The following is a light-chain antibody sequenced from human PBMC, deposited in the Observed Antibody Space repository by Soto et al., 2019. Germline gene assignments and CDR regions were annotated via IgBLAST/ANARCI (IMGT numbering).Light chain of an antibody. Sequence: QSVLTQPRSVSGSPGQSVTISCTGTSSDVGGYNYVSWYQQHPGKAPKLMIYDVSKRPSGVPDRFSGSKSGNTASLTISGLQAEDEADYSCCSYAGSYSLYVSGTGTKVTVL. CDR2: DVS. CDR1: SSDVGGYNY. J-gene: IGLJ1*01. V-gene: IGLV2-11*01. CDR3: CSYAGSYSLYV.